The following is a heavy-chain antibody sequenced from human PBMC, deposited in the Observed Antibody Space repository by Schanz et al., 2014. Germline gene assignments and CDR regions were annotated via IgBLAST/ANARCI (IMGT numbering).Heavy chain of an antibody. V-gene: IGHV3-74*01. CDR3: ASDRGYTTSWHIFDL. J-gene: IGHJ4*02. CDR2: INGDGSNT. D-gene: IGHD6-13*01. CDR1: GFTFSPYW. Sequence: EVQLVESGGGLVQPGGSLRLSCGSSGFTFSPYWMHWVRQAPGKGLVWVSRINGDGSNTNYADSVKGRFTISRDNAKNTLYLQMNSLSAEDTAVYYCASDRGYTTSWHIFDLWGRGTLVTVSS.